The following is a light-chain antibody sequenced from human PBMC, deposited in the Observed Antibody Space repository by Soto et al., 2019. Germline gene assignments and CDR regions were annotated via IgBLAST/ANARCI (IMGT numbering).Light chain of an antibody. CDR3: QQRSNWPST. V-gene: IGKV3-11*01. CDR2: DAS. Sequence: EIVLTQSPATLSLSPGDRATLSCRASQSVGSYLAWYQQKPGQAPRLLIYDASNRATGIPARFSRSGSGTDFTLTITSLEPEDFAVYYCQQRSNWPSTFGGGTKVEIK. J-gene: IGKJ4*01. CDR1: QSVGSY.